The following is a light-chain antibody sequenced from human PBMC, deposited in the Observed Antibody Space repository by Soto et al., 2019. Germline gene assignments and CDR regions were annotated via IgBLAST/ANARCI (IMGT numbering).Light chain of an antibody. CDR2: DAS. CDR3: QQYNSLYT. Sequence: EIVLTQSPATLSLSPGERANLSCRASQSVSSYLAWYQQKPGQAPSLLIYDASNRATGIPARFSGSGSGTDFTLTISSLQPDDSATYYCQQYNSLYTFGQGTKV. J-gene: IGKJ2*01. V-gene: IGKV3-11*01. CDR1: QSVSSY.